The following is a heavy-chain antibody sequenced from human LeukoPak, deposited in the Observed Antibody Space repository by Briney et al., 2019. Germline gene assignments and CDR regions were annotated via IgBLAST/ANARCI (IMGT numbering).Heavy chain of an antibody. D-gene: IGHD3-16*02. Sequence: GGSLRLSCAASGFTFSSYAMSWLRQAPGKGREWVSAISGSGGSTYYADSVKGRFTISRENPKNTLYLQMNSLRAEDTAVYYCAKDRLRLGELSFDREPEYFQHWGQGTLVTVSS. V-gene: IGHV3-23*01. CDR3: AKDRLRLGELSFDREPEYFQH. J-gene: IGHJ1*01. CDR1: GFTFSSYA. CDR2: ISGSGGST.